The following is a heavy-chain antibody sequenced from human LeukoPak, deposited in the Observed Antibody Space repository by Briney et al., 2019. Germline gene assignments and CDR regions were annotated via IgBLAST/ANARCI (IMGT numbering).Heavy chain of an antibody. CDR2: ISAYNGNT. CDR3: ARDSSDSGSYYDY. J-gene: IGHJ4*02. D-gene: IGHD1-26*01. Sequence: ASVKVSCKASGYTFTGYYMHWVRQAPGQGLEWMGWISAYNGNTNYAQKLQGRVTMTTDTSTSTAYMELRSLRSDDTAVYYCARDSSDSGSYYDYWCQGTLVTVSS. V-gene: IGHV1-18*04. CDR1: GYTFTGYY.